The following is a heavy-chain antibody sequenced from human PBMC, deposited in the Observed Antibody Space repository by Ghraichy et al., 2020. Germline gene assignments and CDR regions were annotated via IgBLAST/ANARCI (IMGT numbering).Heavy chain of an antibody. CDR2: ISYSGNT. J-gene: IGHJ5*02. Sequence: SETLSLTCTVSGGSISDYFWSWIRQPPGKGLEWIGYISYSGNTNYNASLKSRVTMSLDTSKSHFSLKLSSVTAADTAVYYCARRHQLLYRGPHNWFDPWGQGILVTVSS. CDR1: GGSISDYF. V-gene: IGHV4-59*01. CDR3: ARRHQLLYRGPHNWFDP. D-gene: IGHD2-2*02.